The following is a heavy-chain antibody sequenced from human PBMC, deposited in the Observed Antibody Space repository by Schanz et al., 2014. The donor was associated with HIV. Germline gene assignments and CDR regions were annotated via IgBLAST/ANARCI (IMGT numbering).Heavy chain of an antibody. CDR3: ATTDSRNWNWNYYFGMDA. CDR2: IIPLLGRT. V-gene: IGHV1-69*01. D-gene: IGHD6-13*01. Sequence: QVQLVQSGAEMKKPGSSVKVSCKASGGTFSRSAISWVRQAPGQGLEWMGGIIPLLGRTNYAHTFQGRVTVTADESTTTAFLELRSLRSDDTAVYYCATTDSRNWNWNYYFGMDAWGQGTTVTVSS. CDR1: GGTFSRSA. J-gene: IGHJ6*02.